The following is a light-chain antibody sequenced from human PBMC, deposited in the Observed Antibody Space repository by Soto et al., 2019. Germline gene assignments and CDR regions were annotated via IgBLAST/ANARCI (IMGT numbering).Light chain of an antibody. J-gene: IGLJ3*02. CDR3: CSYAGYWV. CDR2: DVS. Sequence: QSALTQPRSVSGSPGQSVTISCTGTSSDVGGYNYVSWYQQHPGKAPKLMIYDVSKRPSGVPDRFSGSKSGNTASLTISGLQAEDKADYYCCSYAGYWVFGGGTKVTVL. V-gene: IGLV2-11*01. CDR1: SSDVGGYNY.